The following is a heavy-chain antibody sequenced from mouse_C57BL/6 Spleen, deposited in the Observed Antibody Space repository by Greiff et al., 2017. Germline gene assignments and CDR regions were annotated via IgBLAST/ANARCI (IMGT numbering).Heavy chain of an antibody. CDR1: GYTFTNYW. CDR3: ARRPWFAY. Sequence: VQLQQSGAELVRPGTSVKMSCKASGYTFTNYWIGWAKQRPGHGLEWIGDISPGGGYTNYNEKFKGKATFTADTSSNTAYMQLSSLTTEDSAIYYCARRPWFAYWGQGTLVTVSA. CDR2: ISPGGGYT. V-gene: IGHV1-63*01. J-gene: IGHJ3*01.